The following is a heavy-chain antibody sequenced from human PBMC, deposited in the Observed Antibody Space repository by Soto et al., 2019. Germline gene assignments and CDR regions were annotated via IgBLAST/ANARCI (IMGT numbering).Heavy chain of an antibody. V-gene: IGHV1-8*01. Sequence: QEQLEQSGAEVKKPGASVKVSCKASGYTFTKDDFNWVRQATGQGPEWMGWVNPISGNTETAQNFQGRVSLTMNTSTNTAVMELRSLRSGETAIYYCATSRINMIRGVFYYGLDVWGRGTTVTVSS. J-gene: IGHJ6*02. CDR2: VNPISGNT. CDR1: GYTFTKDD. D-gene: IGHD3-10*01. CDR3: ATSRINMIRGVFYYGLDV.